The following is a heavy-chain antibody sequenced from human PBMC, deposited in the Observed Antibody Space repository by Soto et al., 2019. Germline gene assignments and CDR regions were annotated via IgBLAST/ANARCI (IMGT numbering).Heavy chain of an antibody. CDR2: IYSSGST. CDR1: GGSISSSSWY. J-gene: IGHJ5*02. Sequence: SETLSLTCTVSGGSISSSSWYWGWIRQPPGKGLEWIVSIYSSGSTFYKPSLKSRITSSLNRYKNQYSLMLSSVTAADTALYYCARHAAAAGLHLFDPWGQGTLVTVSS. V-gene: IGHV4-39*01. D-gene: IGHD6-13*01. CDR3: ARHAAAAGLHLFDP.